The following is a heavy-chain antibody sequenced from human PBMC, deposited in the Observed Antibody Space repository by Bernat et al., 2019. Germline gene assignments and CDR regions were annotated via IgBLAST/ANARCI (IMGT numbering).Heavy chain of an antibody. CDR3: AKARGYSYGLTEY. J-gene: IGHJ4*02. CDR1: GFTFSSYA. CDR2: ISGSGGST. Sequence: EVQLVETGGGLIQPGGSLRLSCAASGFTFSSYAMSWVRQAPGKGLEWVSAISGSGGSTYYADSVKGRFTISRDNSKNTLYLQMNSLRAEDTAVYYCAKARGYSYGLTEYWGQGTLVTVSS. V-gene: IGHV3-23*04. D-gene: IGHD5-18*01.